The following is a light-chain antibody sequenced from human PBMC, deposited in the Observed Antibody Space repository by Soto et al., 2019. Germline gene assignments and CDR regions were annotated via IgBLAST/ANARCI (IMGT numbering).Light chain of an antibody. CDR2: GNS. V-gene: IGLV1-40*01. CDR1: SSNIGAGYD. Sequence: QSALTQPPSVSGAPGQRVTISRTGSSSNIGAGYDVHWYQQLPGTAPKLLIYGNSNRPSGVPDRFSGSKSGTSASLAITGLQAEDEADYYCQSYDSSLSGPVFGTGTKVTVL. CDR3: QSYDSSLSGPV. J-gene: IGLJ1*01.